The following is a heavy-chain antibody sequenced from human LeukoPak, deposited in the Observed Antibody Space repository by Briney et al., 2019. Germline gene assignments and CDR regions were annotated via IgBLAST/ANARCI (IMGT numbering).Heavy chain of an antibody. D-gene: IGHD1-26*01. Sequence: QPGGSLRLSCAASGFTFSSYSMNWVRQATGKGLEWVSYISSSSSTIYYADSVKGRFTISRDNAKNSLYLQMNSLRAEDTAVYYCARDGHIVGEYYFDYWGQGTLVTVSS. V-gene: IGHV3-48*04. CDR3: ARDGHIVGEYYFDY. CDR1: GFTFSSYS. J-gene: IGHJ4*02. CDR2: ISSSSSTI.